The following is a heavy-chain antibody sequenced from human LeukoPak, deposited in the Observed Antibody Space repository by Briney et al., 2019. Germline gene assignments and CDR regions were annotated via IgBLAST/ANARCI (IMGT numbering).Heavy chain of an antibody. D-gene: IGHD4-17*01. Sequence: ASVKVSCKASGYTLTSYGITWVRQAPGQGLEWMGWISANNVNTYYSQKLQGRVTMTTDTSTSTAYMELKSLRSDDTAVYYCARAVTVTSYYYYYYMDVWGKGTTVTVSS. J-gene: IGHJ6*03. V-gene: IGHV1-18*01. CDR2: ISANNVNT. CDR3: ARAVTVTSYYYYYYMDV. CDR1: GYTLTSYG.